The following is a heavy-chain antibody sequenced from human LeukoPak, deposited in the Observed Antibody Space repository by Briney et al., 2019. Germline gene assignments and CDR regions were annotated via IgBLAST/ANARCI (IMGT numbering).Heavy chain of an antibody. CDR1: GGTFSSYT. D-gene: IGHD2-2*02. CDR2: ILPILGIA. V-gene: IGHV1-69*02. Sequence: ASVRLSCKASGGTFSSYTISWVRQAPGQGLEWMGRILPILGIANYAQKFQGRVTITADKSTSTAYMELSSLRSEDTAVYYCAGSEYPNGGLNWFDPWGQGTLVTVSS. J-gene: IGHJ5*02. CDR3: AGSEYPNGGLNWFDP.